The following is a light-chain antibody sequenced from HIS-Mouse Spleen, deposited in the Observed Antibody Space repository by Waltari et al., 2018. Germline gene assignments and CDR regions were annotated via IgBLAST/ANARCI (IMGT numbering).Light chain of an antibody. CDR2: GAS. Sequence: EIVMTQSPATLSVSPGERATLSCRASQSVSSNLAWYQQKPGQAPRLLIYGASTRATGIPARFSGSGSGTEFTLTISSLQSEDFAVYYCQQYNSYIFTFGPGTKVDIK. V-gene: IGKV3-15*01. J-gene: IGKJ3*01. CDR3: QQYNSYIFT. CDR1: QSVSSN.